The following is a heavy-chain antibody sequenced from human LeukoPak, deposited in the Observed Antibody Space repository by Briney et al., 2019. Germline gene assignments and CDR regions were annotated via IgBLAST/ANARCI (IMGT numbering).Heavy chain of an antibody. Sequence: ASVKVSCKASGYSFTDYYMHWVRQAPGPGLESMGWINPNSGGINYAQKFQGRVTMTRDTSISTAYMELSGLRSDDRAVYYWARGPKGGHLDYWGQGALVTVSS. D-gene: IGHD3-16*01. V-gene: IGHV1-2*02. CDR2: INPNSGGI. J-gene: IGHJ4*02. CDR1: GYSFTDYY. CDR3: ARGPKGGHLDY.